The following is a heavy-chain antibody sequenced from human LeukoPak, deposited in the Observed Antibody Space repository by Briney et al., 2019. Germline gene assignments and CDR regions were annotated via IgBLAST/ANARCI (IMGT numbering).Heavy chain of an antibody. CDR3: ARRGLADYVWGSYRSYYFDY. V-gene: IGHV4-39*01. Sequence: SETLSLTCTVSGGSISSSSYYWGWIRQPPGKGLEWNGSIYYSGSTYCNPSLKSRVTISVGTSKNQFSLKLSSVTAADTAVYYCARRGLADYVWGSYRSYYFDYWGQGTLVTVSS. J-gene: IGHJ4*02. CDR1: GGSISSSSYY. CDR2: IYYSGST. D-gene: IGHD3-16*02.